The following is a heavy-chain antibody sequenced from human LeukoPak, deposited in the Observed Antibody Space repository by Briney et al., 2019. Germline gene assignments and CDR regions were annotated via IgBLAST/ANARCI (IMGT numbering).Heavy chain of an antibody. V-gene: IGHV3-23*01. CDR3: AKGGIERFGLVPDCFDP. Sequence: GGSLSLTCAASGFTFSNYAMSWVRQAPGKGLERVSSTGGSSVSTFYVDSVKGRFTISRDISKNTLYLQMNSLRVEDTAIYYCAKGGIERFGLVPDCFDPWGQGTVITVSS. J-gene: IGHJ5*02. CDR1: GFTFSNYA. D-gene: IGHD3/OR15-3a*01. CDR2: TGGSSVST.